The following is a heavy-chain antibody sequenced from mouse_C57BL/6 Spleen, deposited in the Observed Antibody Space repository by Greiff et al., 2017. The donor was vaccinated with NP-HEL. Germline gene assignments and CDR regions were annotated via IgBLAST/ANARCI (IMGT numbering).Heavy chain of an antibody. CDR3: ARPTGSSPYYAMDY. V-gene: IGHV1-72*01. Sequence: QVQLQQPGAELVKPGASVKLSCKASGYTFTSYWMHWVRQRPGRGLEWIGRIDPNSGGTKYNEKFKSKATLTVDKPSSTAYMQLSSLTSEDSAVYYCARPTGSSPYYAMDYWGQGTSVTVSS. CDR1: GYTFTSYW. J-gene: IGHJ4*01. CDR2: IDPNSGGT. D-gene: IGHD1-1*01.